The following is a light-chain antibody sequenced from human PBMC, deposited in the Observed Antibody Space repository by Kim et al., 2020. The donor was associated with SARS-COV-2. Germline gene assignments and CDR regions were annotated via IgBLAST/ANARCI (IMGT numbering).Light chain of an antibody. CDR1: KLGDKY. V-gene: IGLV3-1*01. J-gene: IGLJ2*01. CDR2: QDI. CDR3: QTWDSSTAV. Sequence: SVSPGQTASITCSGDKLGDKYVCWFQQKSGQSPVLVIYQDIKRPSGIPERFSGSNSGNTATLTISGTQAMDEADNYCQTWDSSTAVFGGGTQLTVL.